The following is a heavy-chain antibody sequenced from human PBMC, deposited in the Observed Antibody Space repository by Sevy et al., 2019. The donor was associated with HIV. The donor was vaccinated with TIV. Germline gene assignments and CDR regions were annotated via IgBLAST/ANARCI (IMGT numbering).Heavy chain of an antibody. D-gene: IGHD3-9*01. Sequence: GGSLRLSCAASGFTFSNAWMSWVRQAPGKGLEWVGRIKSKTDGGTTDYAAPVKGRFTISRDDSKNTLYLQMNSLKTEDTAVYYCTGQLLPGYRGHYFDYWGQGTLVTVSS. V-gene: IGHV3-15*01. CDR1: GFTFSNAW. CDR2: IKSKTDGGTT. CDR3: TGQLLPGYRGHYFDY. J-gene: IGHJ4*02.